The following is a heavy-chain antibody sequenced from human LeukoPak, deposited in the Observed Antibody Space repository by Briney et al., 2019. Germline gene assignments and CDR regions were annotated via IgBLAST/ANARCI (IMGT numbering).Heavy chain of an antibody. Sequence: GGSLRLSCAASGFTFDDYAMHWVRQAPGKGLEWVSGISWNSGSIGYADSVKGRFTISRDNAKNSLYLQMNSLRAEDTALYYCAKANRGILTGENWFDPWGQGTLVTVSP. CDR3: AKANRGILTGENWFDP. CDR2: ISWNSGSI. V-gene: IGHV3-9*01. CDR1: GFTFDDYA. J-gene: IGHJ5*02. D-gene: IGHD3-9*01.